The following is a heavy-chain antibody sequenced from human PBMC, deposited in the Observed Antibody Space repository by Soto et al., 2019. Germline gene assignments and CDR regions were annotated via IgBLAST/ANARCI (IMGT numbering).Heavy chain of an antibody. V-gene: IGHV4-59*01. D-gene: IGHD6-19*01. CDR2: IYYSGST. Sequence: PSETLSLTCTVSGGSISSYYWTWIRQPPGKGLEWIGYIYYSGSTNYSPSLKSRVTIAIDTSKNQSSLKLNSVTAADTAVYYCAKGNGWYYYWGQGTLVTVSS. J-gene: IGHJ4*01. CDR3: AKGNGWYYY. CDR1: GGSISSYY.